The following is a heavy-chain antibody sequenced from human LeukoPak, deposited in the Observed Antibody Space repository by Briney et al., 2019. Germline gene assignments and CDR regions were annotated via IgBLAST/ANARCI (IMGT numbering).Heavy chain of an antibody. V-gene: IGHV4-39*06. CDR2: IYYSGTV. Sequence: SETLSLTCTVSDGSISGTPYYWGWFRQPPGKGPEWIGNIYYSGTVYYNPSLKSRVTISVDTSKNQFPLKLSSVTAADTAVYFCARVTKYDNSRNNYYMDAWGKGTTVTVSS. J-gene: IGHJ6*03. CDR1: DGSISGTPYY. CDR3: ARVTKYDNSRNNYYMDA. D-gene: IGHD4-17*01.